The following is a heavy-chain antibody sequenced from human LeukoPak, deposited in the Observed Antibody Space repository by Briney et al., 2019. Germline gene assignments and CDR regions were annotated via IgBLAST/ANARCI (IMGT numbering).Heavy chain of an antibody. CDR3: ARDGDDYGDLSFDH. CDR2: IYTSGST. J-gene: IGHJ4*02. Sequence: SQTLSLTCTVSGGSISSGSYYWSWIRQPAGKGLEWIGRIYTSGSTNYNPSLKSRVTISVDTSKNQFSLKLSSVTAADTAVYYCARDGDDYGDLSFDHWGQGTLVTVSS. CDR1: GGSISSGSYY. D-gene: IGHD4-17*01. V-gene: IGHV4-61*02.